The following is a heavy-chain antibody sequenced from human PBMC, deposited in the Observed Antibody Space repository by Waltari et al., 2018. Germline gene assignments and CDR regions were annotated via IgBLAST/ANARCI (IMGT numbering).Heavy chain of an antibody. D-gene: IGHD6-19*01. CDR1: GYSISSGYY. V-gene: IGHV4-38-2*02. CDR2: IYHSGST. Sequence: QVQLQESGPGLVKPSETLSLTCAVSGYSISSGYYWGWIRQPPGKGLEWIGSIYHSGSTYCNPSLKSRVTIAVDTSKNQFSLKLSSVTAADTAVYYCARDRIAVAGPPTQYNWFDPWGQGTLVTVSS. CDR3: ARDRIAVAGPPTQYNWFDP. J-gene: IGHJ5*02.